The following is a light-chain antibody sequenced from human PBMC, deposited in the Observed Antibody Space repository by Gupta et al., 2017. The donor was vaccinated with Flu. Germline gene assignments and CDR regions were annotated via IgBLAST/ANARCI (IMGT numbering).Light chain of an antibody. J-gene: IGKJ2*03. Sequence: EIVLTQSPATLSLSPGERATLSCRASQSLTTNLAWYQQKPGQAPRLLIYGASTRATGIPARFSGSGFGTEFTLTISGRQSEDFAVYYCQQYDNWPPYSLGQGTKMEIK. V-gene: IGKV3-15*01. CDR2: GAS. CDR3: QQYDNWPPYS. CDR1: QSLTTN.